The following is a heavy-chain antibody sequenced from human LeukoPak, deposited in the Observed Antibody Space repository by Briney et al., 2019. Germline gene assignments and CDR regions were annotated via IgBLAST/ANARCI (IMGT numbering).Heavy chain of an antibody. Sequence: GGSLRLSCAASGFTFSSYGMHWVRQAPGKGLEWVAFIRYDGSNKYYADSVKGRFTISRDNSKNTLYLQMNSLRAEDTAVYYCAKDIAAAGLYFDYWGQGTLVTVSS. V-gene: IGHV3-30*02. J-gene: IGHJ4*02. D-gene: IGHD6-13*01. CDR2: IRYDGSNK. CDR3: AKDIAAAGLYFDY. CDR1: GFTFSSYG.